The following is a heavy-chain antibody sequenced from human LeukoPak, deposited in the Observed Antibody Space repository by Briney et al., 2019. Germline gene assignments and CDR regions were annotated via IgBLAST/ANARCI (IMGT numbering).Heavy chain of an antibody. CDR3: AKEGPRSAFDY. Sequence: GGSLGLSCAASGFTFSSYGMHWVRQAPGKGLEWVAVIWYDGSNKYYADSVKGRFTISRDNSKNTLYLQMNSPRAEDTAVYYCAKEGPRSAFDYWGQGTLVTVSS. V-gene: IGHV3-33*06. CDR1: GFTFSSYG. CDR2: IWYDGSNK. J-gene: IGHJ4*02.